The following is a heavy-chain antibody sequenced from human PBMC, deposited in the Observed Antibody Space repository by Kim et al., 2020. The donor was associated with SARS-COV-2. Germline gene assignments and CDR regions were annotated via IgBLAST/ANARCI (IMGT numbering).Heavy chain of an antibody. CDR1: GYTFTSYG. D-gene: IGHD2-21*02. CDR3: ARDWSGPDCGGDCYTPGGMDV. J-gene: IGHJ6*02. CDR2: ISAYNGNT. V-gene: IGHV1-18*04. Sequence: ASVKVSCKASGYTFTSYGISWVRQAPGQGLEWMGWISAYNGNTNYAQKLQGRVTMTTDTSTSTAYMELRSLRSDDTAVYYCARDWSGPDCGGDCYTPGGMDVWGQGTTVTVSS.